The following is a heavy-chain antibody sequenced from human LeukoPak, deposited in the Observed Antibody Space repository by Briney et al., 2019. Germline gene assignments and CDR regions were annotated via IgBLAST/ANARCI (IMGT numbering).Heavy chain of an antibody. D-gene: IGHD5-18*01. CDR1: GFTFSSYS. V-gene: IGHV3-21*01. J-gene: IGHJ6*04. Sequence: PGGSLRLSCAASGFTFSSYSMNWVRQAPGKGLEWVSSISSSSSYIYYADSVKGRFTISRDNAKNSLYLQMNSLRAEDTAVYYCARDHSKGGIQLWFDSYYYGMDVWGKGTTVTVSS. CDR3: ARDHSKGGIQLWFDSYYYGMDV. CDR2: ISSSSSYI.